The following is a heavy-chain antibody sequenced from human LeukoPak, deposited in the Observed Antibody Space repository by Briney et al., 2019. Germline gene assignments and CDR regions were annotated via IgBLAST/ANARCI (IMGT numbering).Heavy chain of an antibody. CDR2: IKQDGSEK. CDR1: GFTFSSYW. V-gene: IGHV3-7*04. CDR3: ARVEQLKQWLGYAFDI. J-gene: IGHJ3*02. D-gene: IGHD6-19*01. Sequence: PGGSLRLSCAASGFTFSSYWMSWVRQAPGKGLEWVANIKQDGSEKYYVDSVKGRFTISRDNAKNSLYLQMNSLRAEDTAVYYCARVEQLKQWLGYAFDIWGQGTMVTVSS.